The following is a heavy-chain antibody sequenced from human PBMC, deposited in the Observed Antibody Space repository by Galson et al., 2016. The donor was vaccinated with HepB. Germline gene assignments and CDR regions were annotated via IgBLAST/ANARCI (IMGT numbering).Heavy chain of an antibody. D-gene: IGHD3-10*01. CDR3: ARVMHSGMEIYDMDV. J-gene: IGHJ6*03. Sequence: SETLSLTCTVSGGSISRDYWSWIRQPPGKGLEWIAYIYYSGSTNYNPSHKSRGTITVDTSKNQFSLKLSSVTAADTADYDCARVMHSGMEIYDMDVWGKGTTVTVSS. V-gene: IGHV4-59*01. CDR2: IYYSGST. CDR1: GGSISRDY.